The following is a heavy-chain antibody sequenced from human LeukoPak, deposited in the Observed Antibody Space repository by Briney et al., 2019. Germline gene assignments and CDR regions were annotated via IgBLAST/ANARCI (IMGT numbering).Heavy chain of an antibody. CDR3: ARDIAAAGSRYYYYGMDV. D-gene: IGHD6-13*01. CDR2: IWYDGSNK. V-gene: IGHV3-33*08. J-gene: IGHJ6*02. CDR1: GFTFNTNA. Sequence: GGSLRLSCAASGFTFNTNAMSWVRQAPGKGLEWVAVIWYDGSNKYYADSVKGRFTISRDNSKNTLYLQMNSLRAEDTAVYYCARDIAAAGSRYYYYGMDVWGQGTTVTVSS.